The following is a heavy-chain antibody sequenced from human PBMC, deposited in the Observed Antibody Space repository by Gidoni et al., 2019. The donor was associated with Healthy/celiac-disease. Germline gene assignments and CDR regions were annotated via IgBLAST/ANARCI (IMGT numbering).Heavy chain of an antibody. V-gene: IGHV3-30*18. J-gene: IGHJ3*02. CDR2: ISYDGSNK. CDR1: GFTFSSYG. D-gene: IGHD5-12*01. Sequence: QVQLVESGGGVVQPGRSLRLSCPAPGFTFSSYGMHWVRQAPGKGLEWVAVISYDGSNKYYADSVKGRFTISRDNSKNTLYLQMNSLRAEDTAVYYCAKAYVDKSAFDIWGQGTMVTVSS. CDR3: AKAYVDKSAFDI.